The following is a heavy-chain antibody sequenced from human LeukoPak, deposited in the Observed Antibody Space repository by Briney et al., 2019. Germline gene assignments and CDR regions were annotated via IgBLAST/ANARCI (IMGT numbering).Heavy chain of an antibody. CDR3: ARSGVQWQWLLTYDAFDI. J-gene: IGHJ3*02. Sequence: PGGSLRLSCAASGFTFSSYAMHWVRQAPGKGLEWVALISYDKSNKYYADSVKGRFTISRDNSKYTLFVQMNSLRTEDTAVYYCARSGVQWQWLLTYDAFDIWGQGTMVTVSS. CDR1: GFTFSSYA. D-gene: IGHD6-19*01. V-gene: IGHV3-30-3*01. CDR2: ISYDKSNK.